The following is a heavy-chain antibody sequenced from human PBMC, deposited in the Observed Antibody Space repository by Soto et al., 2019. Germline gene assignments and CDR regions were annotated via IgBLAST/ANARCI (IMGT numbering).Heavy chain of an antibody. CDR3: ARDRLYGGYGMDV. J-gene: IGHJ6*02. V-gene: IGHV1-69*12. CDR1: GGTFSSYA. Sequence: QVQLVQSGAEVKKPGSSVKVSCKASGGTFSSYAISWVRQAPGQGLEWMGGIIPIFGTANYARKFQGRVRITADESTRTAYMELRSLRSADTAVYYCARDRLYGGYGMDVWGQGTMVTVSS. D-gene: IGHD2-2*02. CDR2: IIPIFGTA.